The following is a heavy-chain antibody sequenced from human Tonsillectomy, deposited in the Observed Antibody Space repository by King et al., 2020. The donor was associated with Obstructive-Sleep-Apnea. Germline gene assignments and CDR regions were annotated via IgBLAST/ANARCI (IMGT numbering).Heavy chain of an antibody. D-gene: IGHD3-22*01. J-gene: IGHJ6*02. Sequence: VQLVESGGGLVQPGGSLRLSCAASGFSVSRNYMTWVRQAPGKGLEWVSVIYSGGSTECADSVKGRFTISRDNSKNTLYLQMNGLRAEDTAVYYCATSSGYYFTGYGMDVWGQGTTVTVSS. CDR2: IYSGGST. CDR1: GFSVSRNY. CDR3: ATSSGYYFTGYGMDV. V-gene: IGHV3-66*01.